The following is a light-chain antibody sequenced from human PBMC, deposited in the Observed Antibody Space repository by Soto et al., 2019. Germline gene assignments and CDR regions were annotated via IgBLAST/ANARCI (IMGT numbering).Light chain of an antibody. CDR3: QQYNNWPRT. Sequence: ELVMTQSPATLSVSPGARATLSCRASQSVSSNLAWYQQKGGQAPRLLIYAASTRATGVPARFSVIVSGTDFTITISSLQSEDGEIYFGQQYNNWPRTFGHGTKVDIK. CDR1: QSVSSN. CDR2: AAS. V-gene: IGKV3-15*01. J-gene: IGKJ1*01.